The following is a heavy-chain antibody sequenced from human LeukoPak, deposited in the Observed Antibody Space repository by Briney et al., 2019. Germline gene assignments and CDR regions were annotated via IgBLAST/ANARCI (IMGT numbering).Heavy chain of an antibody. Sequence: KAGGSLRLSCAAFGFTFSSYSMNWVRQAPGKGLEWVSSISSSSSYIYYADSVKGRFTISRDNAKNSLYLQMNSLRAEDTAVYYCARDGCLEGFCGYSYGFLINWFDPWGQGTLVTVSS. J-gene: IGHJ5*02. CDR1: GFTFSSYS. D-gene: IGHD5-18*01. V-gene: IGHV3-21*01. CDR3: ARDGCLEGFCGYSYGFLINWFDP. CDR2: ISSSSSYI.